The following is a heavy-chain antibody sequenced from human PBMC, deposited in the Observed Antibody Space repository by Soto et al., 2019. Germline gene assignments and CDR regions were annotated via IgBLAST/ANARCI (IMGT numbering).Heavy chain of an antibody. CDR1: GGSISSYY. CDR2: IYYSGST. Sequence: QVQLQESGPGLVKPSETLSLTCTVSGGSISSYYWSWIRQPPGKGLEWIGYIYYSGSTSYNPSLKSRATLSVDKSKNQFSLKLSSVTAADTAVYYCARRHGPFDFWGQGTLVTVSS. V-gene: IGHV4-59*01. CDR3: ARRHGPFDF. J-gene: IGHJ4*02.